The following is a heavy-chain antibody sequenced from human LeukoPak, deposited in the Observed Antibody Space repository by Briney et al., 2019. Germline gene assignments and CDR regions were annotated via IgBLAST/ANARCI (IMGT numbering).Heavy chain of an antibody. D-gene: IGHD1-7*01. J-gene: IGHJ1*01. CDR2: ITYDGSYK. V-gene: IGHV3-30*03. CDR3: AAYHASGTFGYFQH. CDR1: GFTFSSYG. Sequence: PGGSLRLSCAASGFTFSSYGMHWVRQAPGEGLDWLAVITYDGSYKYFAESVEGRLVVSRDNSNNMVYLHTNTVGPDDTGIYYCAAYHASGTFGYFQHWGQGTLVTVSS.